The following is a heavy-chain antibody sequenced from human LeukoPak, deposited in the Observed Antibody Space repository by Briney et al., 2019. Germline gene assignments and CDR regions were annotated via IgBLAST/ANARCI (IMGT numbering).Heavy chain of an antibody. CDR2: ISSSSSTI. J-gene: IGHJ4*02. CDR3: ARVRRITMVRGVIGIGYYFDY. Sequence: QPGGSLGLSCAASGFTFSSYSMNWVRQAPGKGLEWVSYISSSSSTIYYADSVKGRFTISRDNAKNSLYLQMNSLRAEDTAVYYCARVRRITMVRGVIGIGYYFDYWGQGTLVTVSS. V-gene: IGHV3-48*01. CDR1: GFTFSSYS. D-gene: IGHD3-10*01.